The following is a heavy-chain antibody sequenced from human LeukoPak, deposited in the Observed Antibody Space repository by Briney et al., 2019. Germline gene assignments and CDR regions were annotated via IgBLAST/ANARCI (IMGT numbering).Heavy chain of an antibody. CDR3: AKDSSGYPTHLDY. CDR2: ISGSGGST. V-gene: IGHV3-23*01. D-gene: IGHD3-22*01. Sequence: GGSLRLSCAASGFTFSSYAMSWVRQAPGKGLEWVPAISGSGGSTYYADSVKGRFTISRDNSKNTLYLQMNSLRAEDTAVYYCAKDSSGYPTHLDYWGQGTLVTVSS. CDR1: GFTFSSYA. J-gene: IGHJ4*02.